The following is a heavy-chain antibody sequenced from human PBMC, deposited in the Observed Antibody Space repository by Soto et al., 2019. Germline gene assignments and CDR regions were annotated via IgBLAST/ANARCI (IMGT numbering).Heavy chain of an antibody. J-gene: IGHJ4*02. V-gene: IGHV3-15*01. CDR1: GFTFRDTW. D-gene: IGHD3-10*01. CDR3: TTGAYYVGSGSQVG. Sequence: VLLVESGGGLVQPGGSLRLSCAASGFTFRDTWMAWVRQGPGKGLEWVGRISPKTGGATTDYAATVKDRFTISRDDPENTVYLQLHSLIIEDTAIYYCTTGAYYVGSGSQVGWGQGTVVTVSS. CDR2: ISPKTGGATT.